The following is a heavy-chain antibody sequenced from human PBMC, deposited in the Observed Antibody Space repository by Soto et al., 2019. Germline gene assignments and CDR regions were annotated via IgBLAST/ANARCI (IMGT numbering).Heavy chain of an antibody. CDR2: ISGSGGST. V-gene: IGHV3-23*01. Sequence: GGSLRLSCAASGFTFSSYAMSWVRQAPGKGLEWVSAISGSGGSTYYADSVKGRFTISRDNSKNTLYLQMNSLRAEDTAVYYCAKPPRLSHDFWSGYYTGDYWGQGTLVTVSS. J-gene: IGHJ4*02. D-gene: IGHD3-3*01. CDR1: GFTFSSYA. CDR3: AKPPRLSHDFWSGYYTGDY.